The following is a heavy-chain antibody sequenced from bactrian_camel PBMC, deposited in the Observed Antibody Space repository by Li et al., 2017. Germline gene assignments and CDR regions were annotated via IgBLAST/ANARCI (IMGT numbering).Heavy chain of an antibody. J-gene: IGHJ4*01. CDR3: EADSALRPCFTP. Sequence: HVQLVESGGGSVQTGGSLRLSCAFSGFTIDEHAMEWYRQGPGDECDLVSTIATDGATYYPDAVKGRFTMPRDNNKNMVYLQMDSLKPEDTAVYYCEADSALRPCFTPGGQGTQVTVS. CDR2: IATDGAT. CDR1: GFTIDEHA. V-gene: IGHV3S53*01. D-gene: IGHD5*01.